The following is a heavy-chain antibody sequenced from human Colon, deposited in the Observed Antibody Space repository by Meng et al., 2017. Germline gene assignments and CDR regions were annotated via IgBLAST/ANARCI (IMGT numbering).Heavy chain of an antibody. D-gene: IGHD3-22*01. CDR3: ARGYYYDKSGYSFDH. CDR2: IYPGDSEI. Sequence: GGSLRLSCQGSGYIFTNYWDAWVRQMPGKGLEWMGIIYPGDSEIRYSPSFQGQVSISADKSISTAHLQWSSLKASDTAVYYCARGYYYDKSGYSFDHWGQGTLVTVSS. CDR1: GYIFTNYW. V-gene: IGHV5-51*01. J-gene: IGHJ4*02.